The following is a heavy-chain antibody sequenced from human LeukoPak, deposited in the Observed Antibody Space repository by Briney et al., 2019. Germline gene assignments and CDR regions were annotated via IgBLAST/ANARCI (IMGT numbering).Heavy chain of an antibody. Sequence: SQTLSLTCTVSGGSISSGDYHWSWIRQPPGKGLEWIGEINHSGSTNYNPSLKSRVTISVDTSKNQFSLKLSSVTAADTAVYYCAREHKEESIAARPSRPRYNWFDPWGQGTLVTVSS. CDR2: INHSGST. J-gene: IGHJ5*02. CDR3: AREHKEESIAARPSRPRYNWFDP. V-gene: IGHV4-30-4*01. D-gene: IGHD6-6*01. CDR1: GGSISSGDYH.